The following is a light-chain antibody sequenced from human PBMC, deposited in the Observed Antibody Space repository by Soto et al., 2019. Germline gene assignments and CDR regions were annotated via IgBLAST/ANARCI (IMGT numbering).Light chain of an antibody. CDR2: DAS. Sequence: EIMLTQSPATLSLSPGERATLSCRASQSVSSYLAWYQQKPGQAPRLLIYDASNRATGIPARFSGSGSGTDFTLTISSLEPEDFAVYYCQQRSNWPPTFGQGARLENK. J-gene: IGKJ5*01. CDR3: QQRSNWPPT. V-gene: IGKV3-11*01. CDR1: QSVSSY.